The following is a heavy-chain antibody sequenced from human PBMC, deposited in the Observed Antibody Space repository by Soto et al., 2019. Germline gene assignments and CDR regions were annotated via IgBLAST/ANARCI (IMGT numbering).Heavy chain of an antibody. CDR2: ISSTSAYI. D-gene: IGHD6-13*01. CDR3: TRDASRDSSARGWFDP. CDR1: GXTFRSFT. J-gene: IGHJ5*02. Sequence: LRLSGAASGXTFRSFTMNWVRQAPGKGLEWVSTISSTSAYIYYTDALRGRFTISRVNAKNSLHLQMNSLRAEDTAVYYCTRDASRDSSARGWFDPWGPGTLVTVSS. V-gene: IGHV3-21*01.